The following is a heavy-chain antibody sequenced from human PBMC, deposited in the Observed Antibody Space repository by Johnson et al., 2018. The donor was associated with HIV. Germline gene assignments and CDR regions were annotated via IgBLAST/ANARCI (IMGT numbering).Heavy chain of an antibody. V-gene: IGHV3-30*02. CDR3: AREFHHTRITMIVVVSGENAFDI. J-gene: IGHJ3*02. CDR2: IRYDGSNK. CDR1: GFIFGNYW. Sequence: QVQLVESGGALVQPGGSLRLSCATSGFIFGNYWMTWIRQAPGKGLEWVAFIRYDGSNKYYADSVKGRFTISRDNSKNTLYLQMNSRRAEDTAVYYCAREFHHTRITMIVVVSGENAFDIWGQGTMVTVSS. D-gene: IGHD3-22*01.